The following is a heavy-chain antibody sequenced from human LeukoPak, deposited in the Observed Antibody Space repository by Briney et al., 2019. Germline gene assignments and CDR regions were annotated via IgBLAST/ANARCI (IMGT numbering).Heavy chain of an antibody. CDR1: GGSISSGDYY. CDR3: ARDHSDFWSGYYTDHRAFDI. Sequence: PSETLSFTCTVSGGSISSGDYYWSWIRQPPGKGLEWIGYIYYSGSTYYNPSLKSRVTISVDTSKNQFSLKLSSVTAADTAVYYCARDHSDFWSGYYTDHRAFDIWGQGTMVTVSS. D-gene: IGHD3-3*01. J-gene: IGHJ3*02. CDR2: IYYSGST. V-gene: IGHV4-30-4*08.